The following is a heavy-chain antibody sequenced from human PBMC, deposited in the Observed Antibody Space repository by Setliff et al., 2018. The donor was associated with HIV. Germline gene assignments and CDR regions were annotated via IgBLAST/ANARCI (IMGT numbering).Heavy chain of an antibody. CDR2: INPNSGGT. V-gene: IGHV1-2*06. Sequence: ASVKVSCKASGYTFTGYYMHWVRQAPGQGLEWMGRINPNSGGTKYAQKFQGRVTMTRDTFISTAYMELSRLRSDDTAVYYCARGTRVGANDAFDIWGQGTMVTVSS. J-gene: IGHJ3*02. D-gene: IGHD1-26*01. CDR3: ARGTRVGANDAFDI. CDR1: GYTFTGYY.